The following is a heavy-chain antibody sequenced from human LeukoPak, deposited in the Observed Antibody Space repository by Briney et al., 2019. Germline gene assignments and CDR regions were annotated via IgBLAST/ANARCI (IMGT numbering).Heavy chain of an antibody. J-gene: IGHJ4*02. CDR3: ARRRLGYYFDY. Sequence: SETLSLTCGVYGGSFSGYYWSWIRQPPGKGLEWIGEINPRGSTNYNPSLKSRVTLSAHTSKNQFSLTLNSVTAADTAVYYCARRRLGYYFDYWGQGTLVTVSS. D-gene: IGHD5-24*01. V-gene: IGHV4-34*01. CDR1: GGSFSGYY. CDR2: INPRGST.